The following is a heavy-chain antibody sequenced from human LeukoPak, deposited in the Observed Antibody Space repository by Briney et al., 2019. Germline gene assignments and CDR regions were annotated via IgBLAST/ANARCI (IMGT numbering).Heavy chain of an antibody. CDR1: GGSISSSSYY. V-gene: IGHV4-39*01. D-gene: IGHD2-2*01. CDR3: ARQLGYCSSTSCYADKVDY. J-gene: IGHJ4*02. CDR2: IYYSGST. Sequence: SETLSLTCTVSGGSISSSSYYWGWIRQPPGKGLEWIGRIYYSGSTYYKPSLKSRVTISVDTSKNQFSLKLSSVTAADTAVYYCARQLGYCSSTSCYADKVDYWGQGTLVTVSS.